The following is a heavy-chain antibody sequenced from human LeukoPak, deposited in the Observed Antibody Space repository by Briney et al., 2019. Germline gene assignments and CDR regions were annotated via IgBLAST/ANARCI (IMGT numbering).Heavy chain of an antibody. CDR2: ISGSGGGP. CDR3: ARDRDGTGNYPLDY. CDR1: GFPFSKYA. J-gene: IGHJ4*02. V-gene: IGHV3-23*01. D-gene: IGHD3-10*01. Sequence: GGSLRLSCTDSGFPFSKYAMRWVRHAPGMGLEFVSGISGSGGGPYYADSLKSRFTISRDYSKNTLYLQMNSLRADDTAVYYCARDRDGTGNYPLDYWGQGTLVIVSS.